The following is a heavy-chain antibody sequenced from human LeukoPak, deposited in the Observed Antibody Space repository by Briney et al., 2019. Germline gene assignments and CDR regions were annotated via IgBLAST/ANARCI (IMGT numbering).Heavy chain of an antibody. CDR2: IYYSGST. CDR1: GGSISSYY. Sequence: PSETLSLTCTVSGGSISSYYWGWIRQPPGKRLEWIGYIYYSGSTNYNPSLKSRVTISVDTSKNQFSLKLSSVTAADTAVYYCARHWPYDYVWGSYTHFDYWGQGTLVTVSS. V-gene: IGHV4-59*08. CDR3: ARHWPYDYVWGSYTHFDY. D-gene: IGHD3-16*01. J-gene: IGHJ4*02.